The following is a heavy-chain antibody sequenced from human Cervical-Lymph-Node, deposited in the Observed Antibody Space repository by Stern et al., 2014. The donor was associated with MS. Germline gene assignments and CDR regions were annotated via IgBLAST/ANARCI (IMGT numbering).Heavy chain of an antibody. Sequence: MQLVESGAEVKKPGSSVNVSCKASGGTFDSSYAITWMRQAPGQGLEWMGRIIPTLGLPNYAQKFQGRVTITADTSTSTAYMELSSLRSEDTAVYYCARGVVSNRAAATLHNLFDPWGRGTLVTVSS. CDR3: ARGVVSNRAAATLHNLFDP. D-gene: IGHD2-15*01. J-gene: IGHJ5*02. CDR1: GGTFDSSYA. V-gene: IGHV1-69*09. CDR2: IIPTLGLP.